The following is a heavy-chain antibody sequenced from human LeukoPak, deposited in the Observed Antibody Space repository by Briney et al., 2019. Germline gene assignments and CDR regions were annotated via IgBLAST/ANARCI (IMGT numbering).Heavy chain of an antibody. CDR2: LHADGIER. CDR3: ARGGYSFDY. Sequence: PGGSLRLSCAASGFTLSGYWMSWVRQAPGKGREWVARLHADGIERYYVDPVKGRFTISRDNAKNSLHLQMYSLRLDDTAVYYCARGGYSFDYLGQGTLVTVSS. J-gene: IGHJ4*02. CDR1: GFTLSGYW. V-gene: IGHV3-7*01. D-gene: IGHD5-12*01.